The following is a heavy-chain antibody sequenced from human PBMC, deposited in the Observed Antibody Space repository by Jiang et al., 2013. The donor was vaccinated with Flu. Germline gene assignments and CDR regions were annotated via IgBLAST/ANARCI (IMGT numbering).Heavy chain of an antibody. V-gene: IGHV7-4-1*02. CDR1: GYNFNSYA. J-gene: IGHJ4*02. Sequence: VQSGSELKKPGASVKVSCKASGYNFNSYAMSWVRQAPGQGLEWMAWINTYTGNPTYAPGFTGRCVFSLDTSASTAYLQISSLKAEDTAVYYCARGIRVAGTGLLYYFDYWGQGPWSPSPQ. CDR3: ARGIRVAGTGLLYYFDY. CDR2: INTYTGNP. D-gene: IGHD6-19*01.